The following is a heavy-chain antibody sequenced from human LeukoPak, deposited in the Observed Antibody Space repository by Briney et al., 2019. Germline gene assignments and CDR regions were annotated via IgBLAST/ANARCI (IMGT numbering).Heavy chain of an antibody. V-gene: IGHV3-53*01. J-gene: IGHJ4*02. D-gene: IGHD1-26*01. CDR3: ASYSGSYYRFDY. CDR2: IYSGGST. CDR1: GSTVSSNY. Sequence: GGSLRLSCAASGSTVSSNYMSWVRQAPGKGLEWVSVIYSGGSTYYADSVKGRFTISRDNAKNSLYLQMNSLRAEDTAVYYCASYSGSYYRFDYWGQGTLVTVSS.